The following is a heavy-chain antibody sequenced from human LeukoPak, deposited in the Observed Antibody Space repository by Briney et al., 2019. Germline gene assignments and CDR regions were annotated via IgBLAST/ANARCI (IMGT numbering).Heavy chain of an antibody. CDR1: GFTFRSCE. Sequence: GGSLRLSCAASGFTFRSCEMNWVRQAPGKGLEWLSYISGSGSSVYYADSVKGRFTVSRDNAKNSLYLEMNSLRAEDTAVYLCARDYYDSSGYYSLDYWGQGTLVTVSS. J-gene: IGHJ4*02. CDR3: ARDYYDSSGYYSLDY. CDR2: ISGSGSSV. V-gene: IGHV3-48*03. D-gene: IGHD3-22*01.